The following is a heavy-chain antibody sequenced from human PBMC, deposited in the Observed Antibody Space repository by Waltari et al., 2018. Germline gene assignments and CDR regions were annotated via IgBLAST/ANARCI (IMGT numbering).Heavy chain of an antibody. D-gene: IGHD2-21*02. Sequence: QVQLQESGPGLVKPSETLSLTCTVSGGSISSHYWSWIRQPPGKGLEWIGYIYYSGSTNYNPSLKSRGTISVDTSKNQFSLKLSSVTAADTAVYYCARDSVTALDPWGQGTLVTVSS. CDR2: IYYSGST. CDR1: GGSISSHY. CDR3: ARDSVTALDP. V-gene: IGHV4-59*11. J-gene: IGHJ5*02.